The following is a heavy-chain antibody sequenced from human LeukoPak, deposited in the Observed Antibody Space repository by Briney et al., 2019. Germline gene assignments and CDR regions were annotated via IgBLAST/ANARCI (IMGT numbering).Heavy chain of an antibody. CDR2: ISSSSTI. CDR1: GFTFSDYY. Sequence: GGSLRLSCAASGFTFSDYYMNWVRQAPGKGLEWVSSISSSSTIYYADSVKGRFTISRDNAKNSLYLQMNSLRAEDTAVYYCAREEGTYGGFDYWGQGTLVTVSS. J-gene: IGHJ4*02. CDR3: AREEGTYGGFDY. V-gene: IGHV3-69-1*02. D-gene: IGHD4-17*01.